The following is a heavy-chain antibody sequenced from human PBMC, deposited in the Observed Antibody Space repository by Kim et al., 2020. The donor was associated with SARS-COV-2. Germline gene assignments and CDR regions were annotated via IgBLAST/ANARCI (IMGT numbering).Heavy chain of an antibody. CDR2: ISYDGSNK. CDR1: GFTFSSYG. Sequence: GGSLRLSCAASGFTFSSYGMHWVRQAPGKGLEWVAVISYDGSNKYYADSVKGRFTISRDNSKNTLYLQMNSLRAEDTAVYYCAKDWETFYYGSGSYPLAFDPWAREPWSPSPQ. J-gene: IGHJ5*02. CDR3: AKDWETFYYGSGSYPLAFDP. V-gene: IGHV3-30*18. D-gene: IGHD3-10*01.